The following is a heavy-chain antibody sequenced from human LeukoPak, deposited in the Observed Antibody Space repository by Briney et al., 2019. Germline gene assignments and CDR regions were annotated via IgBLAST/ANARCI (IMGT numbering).Heavy chain of an antibody. J-gene: IGHJ4*02. CDR1: GYTFTSYA. CDR2: INAGNGNT. CDR3: ARPGATVTPTYFDY. D-gene: IGHD4-17*01. V-gene: IGHV1-3*01. Sequence: GASVKVSCKASGYTFTSYAMHWVRQAPGQRLEWMGWINAGNGNTKYSQKFQGRVTITRDTSASTVYMELSSLRSEDTAVYYCARPGATVTPTYFDYWGQGTLVTVSS.